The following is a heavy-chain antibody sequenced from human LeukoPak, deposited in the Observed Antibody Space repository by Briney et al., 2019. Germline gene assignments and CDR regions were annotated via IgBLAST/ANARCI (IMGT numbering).Heavy chain of an antibody. Sequence: PGGSLSLSCAASGFTLSSYAMSWVRQAPGKGPEWVSAISGSGGSTSYAPPVKSRFTISRDKSKNTLSLQMNSLSAEDTAVYYCANAGGVSRPHDYWGEGTLVTVSS. CDR2: ISGSGGST. CDR1: GFTLSSYA. V-gene: IGHV3-23*01. CDR3: ANAGGVSRPHDY. D-gene: IGHD2-8*02. J-gene: IGHJ4*02.